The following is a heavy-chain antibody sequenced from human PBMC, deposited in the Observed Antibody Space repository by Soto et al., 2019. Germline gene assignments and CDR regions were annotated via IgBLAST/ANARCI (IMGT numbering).Heavy chain of an antibody. CDR1: GYTFTSYA. Sequence: ASVKVSCKASGYTFTSYAMHWVRQAPGQRLEWMGWINAGNGNTKYSQKFQGRVTITADESTSTAYMELSSLRSEDTAVYYCARDQAEYCSGGSCYSSFDYWGQGTLVTVSS. D-gene: IGHD2-15*01. CDR3: ARDQAEYCSGGSCYSSFDY. CDR2: INAGNGNT. J-gene: IGHJ4*02. V-gene: IGHV1-3*01.